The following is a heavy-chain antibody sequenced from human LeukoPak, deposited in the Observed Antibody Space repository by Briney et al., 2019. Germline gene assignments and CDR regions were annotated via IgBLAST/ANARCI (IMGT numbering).Heavy chain of an antibody. CDR1: GFSANNYW. D-gene: IGHD4-17*01. CDR2: IYPGDSDT. V-gene: IGHV5-51*01. J-gene: IGHJ6*02. Sequence: GESLQISCQASGFSANNYWIAWVRQIPGNSLGWMGIIYPGDSDTRCRQSFECQDNSAAAKSNSTANLQLSSLKASDTAMYYWARQWAHDPNSGDYVEDCYYGMDVWGQGTTVTVSS. CDR3: ARQWAHDPNSGDYVEDCYYGMDV.